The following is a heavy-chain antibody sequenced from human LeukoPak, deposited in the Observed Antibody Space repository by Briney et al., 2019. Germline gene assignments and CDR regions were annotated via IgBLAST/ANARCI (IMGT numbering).Heavy chain of an antibody. CDR3: ARRYSSGWIDY. V-gene: IGHV4-59*08. CDR1: GGSISSYY. D-gene: IGHD6-19*01. J-gene: IGHJ4*02. CDR2: IYYSGST. Sequence: SETLSLTCTVSGGSISSYYWSWIRQPPGKGLEWIGYIYYSGSTNYNPSLKSRVTISVDTSKNQFSLKLSSVTAADTAVYNCARRYSSGWIDYWGQGTLVTVSS.